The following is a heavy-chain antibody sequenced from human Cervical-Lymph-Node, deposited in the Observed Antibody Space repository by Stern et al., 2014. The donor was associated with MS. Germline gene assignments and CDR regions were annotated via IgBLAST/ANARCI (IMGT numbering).Heavy chain of an antibody. V-gene: IGHV1-69*01. CDR1: FRNYA. J-gene: IGHJ6*02. CDR2: IIPMFGTP. Sequence: MQLEESGAEVKKPGSSVKVSCKASFRNYAVNWVRQAPRQGLEWMGGIIPMFGTPKYAQKFQGRVTITADGSTSTAYMELSSLRSEDTAVYYCARGLAAMGQYYYYGMDVWGQGTAVTVSS. CDR3: ARGLAAMGQYYYYGMDV. D-gene: IGHD5-18*01.